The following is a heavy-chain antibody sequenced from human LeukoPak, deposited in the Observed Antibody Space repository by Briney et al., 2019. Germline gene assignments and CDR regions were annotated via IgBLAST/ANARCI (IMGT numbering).Heavy chain of an antibody. Sequence: PGGSLRLSCAASGFTFSDYYMSWVRQALGKGLEWVSYISSSGSTIHYADSVRGRFTISRDNAKKSLYLQMNSLRAEDTAVYYCARPGLPFYYYYMDVWGKGTTVIVSS. V-gene: IGHV3-11*04. J-gene: IGHJ6*03. CDR1: GFTFSDYY. D-gene: IGHD4-11*01. CDR3: ARPGLPFYYYYMDV. CDR2: ISSSGSTI.